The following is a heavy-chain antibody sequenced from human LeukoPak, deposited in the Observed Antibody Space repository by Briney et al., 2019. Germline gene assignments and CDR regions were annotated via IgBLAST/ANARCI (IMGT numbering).Heavy chain of an antibody. J-gene: IGHJ4*02. CDR1: GFTFRSYG. CDR3: AKDLHNGYYGSDSDY. V-gene: IGHV3-30*18. CDR2: MSYDGTNK. D-gene: IGHD3-10*01. Sequence: GGSLRLSCAASGFTFRSYGMHWVRQAPGKGLEWVAVMSYDGTNKYYADSVKGRFTISRDNSKNTLYLQMNSLRAEDTAVYYCAKDLHNGYYGSDSDYWGQGTLVTVSS.